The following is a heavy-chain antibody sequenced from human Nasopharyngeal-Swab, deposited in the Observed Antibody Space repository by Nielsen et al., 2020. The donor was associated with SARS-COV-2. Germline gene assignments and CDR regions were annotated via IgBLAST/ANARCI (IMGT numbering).Heavy chain of an antibody. J-gene: IGHJ4*02. CDR2: ISFSGGRT. D-gene: IGHD1-14*01. Sequence: GGPLRLSCAVSGFSFSDSAMTWVRQAAGKGLEWVSSISFSGGRTYYADSVRGRFSISRDTSKNTVYLQMNTVRAEDTGLYYCARGLTGHIVQWIPSPYWGQGTLVTVSS. V-gene: IGHV3-23*01. CDR3: ARGLTGHIVQWIPSPY. CDR1: GFSFSDSA.